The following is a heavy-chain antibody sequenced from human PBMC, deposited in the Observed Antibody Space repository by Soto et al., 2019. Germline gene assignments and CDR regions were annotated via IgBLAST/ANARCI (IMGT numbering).Heavy chain of an antibody. CDR1: GFTFSNAW. CDR3: TTPRYSSGWYYFDY. J-gene: IGHJ4*02. D-gene: IGHD6-19*01. CDR2: IKSKTDGGTT. V-gene: IGHV3-15*01. Sequence: PGGSLRLSCAASGFTFSNAWMSWVRQAPGKGLEWVGRIKSKTDGGTTDYAAPVKGRFTISRDDSKNTLYLQMNSLKTEDTAVYYCTTPRYSSGWYYFDYWGQGTLVTSPQ.